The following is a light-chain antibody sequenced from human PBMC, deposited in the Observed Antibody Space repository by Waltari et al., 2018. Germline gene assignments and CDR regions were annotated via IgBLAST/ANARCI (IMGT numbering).Light chain of an antibody. CDR3: CSYAGLGIYV. Sequence: QSGLTQPASVSGSPGQSITVSCTGTSSDVGNYNLVSWYQQYPGKAPKLMVYEVTKRTSGVSDRVSGSKSGNTASLTISGLQSEDEADYYCCSYAGLGIYVFGTGTKVTVL. J-gene: IGLJ1*01. CDR2: EVT. CDR1: SSDVGNYNL. V-gene: IGLV2-23*02.